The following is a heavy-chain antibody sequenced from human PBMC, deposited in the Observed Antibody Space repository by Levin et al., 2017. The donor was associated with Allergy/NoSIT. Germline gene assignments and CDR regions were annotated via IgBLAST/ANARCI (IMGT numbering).Heavy chain of an antibody. Sequence: PGGSLRLSCAASGFTFSSYAMSWVRQAPGKGLEWVSGISGSGGSTDYAESVKGRFTISRDNSKDTLYLQMNSLRAEDTAVYYCAKRSHYYYYMDGWGKGTTVTVSS. V-gene: IGHV3-23*01. J-gene: IGHJ6*03. CDR2: ISGSGGST. CDR1: GFTFSSYA. CDR3: AKRSHYYYYMDG.